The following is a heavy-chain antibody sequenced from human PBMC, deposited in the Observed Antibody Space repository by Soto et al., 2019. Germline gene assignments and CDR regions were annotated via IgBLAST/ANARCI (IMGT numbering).Heavy chain of an antibody. CDR3: AREVAADGTFREDVFDV. J-gene: IGHJ3*01. CDR1: GGTLSNHA. Sequence: QVHLVQSGAEVKKPGSSVKVSCKAPGGTLSNHAINWVRHAHGQGLEWMGRIIPIFTTTNYAQKFQGRVSMTADESTTTAYMELSSLKHDDSAVYYCAREVAADGTFREDVFDVWGQGTLVTVSS. D-gene: IGHD6-13*01. CDR2: IIPIFTTT. V-gene: IGHV1-69*12.